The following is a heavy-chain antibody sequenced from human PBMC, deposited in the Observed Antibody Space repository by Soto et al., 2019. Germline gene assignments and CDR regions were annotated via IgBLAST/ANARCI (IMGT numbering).Heavy chain of an antibody. Sequence: SGGSLRLSCAASGFTFSSYAMHWVRQAPGKGLEWVAVISYDGSNKYYADSVKGRFTISRDNSKNSLYLQMNSLRDEDTAVYYCARHLTFTGPWGQGTLVTVSS. CDR3: ARHLTFTGP. D-gene: IGHD7-27*01. J-gene: IGHJ1*01. CDR2: ISYDGSNK. CDR1: GFTFSSYA. V-gene: IGHV3-30-3*01.